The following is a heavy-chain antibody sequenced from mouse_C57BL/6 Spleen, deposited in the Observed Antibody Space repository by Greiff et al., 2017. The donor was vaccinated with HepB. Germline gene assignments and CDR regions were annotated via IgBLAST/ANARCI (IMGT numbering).Heavy chain of an antibody. V-gene: IGHV1-15*01. CDR1: GYTFTDYE. CDR2: IDPETGGT. CDR3: TRRVFYDGYSD. D-gene: IGHD2-3*01. J-gene: IGHJ2*01. Sequence: QVQLQQSGAELVRPGASVTLSCKASGYTFTDYEMHWVKQTPVHGLEWIGAIDPETGGTAYNQKFKGKAILTADKSSSTAYMELRSLTSEDSAVYYCTRRVFYDGYSDWGQGTTLTVSS.